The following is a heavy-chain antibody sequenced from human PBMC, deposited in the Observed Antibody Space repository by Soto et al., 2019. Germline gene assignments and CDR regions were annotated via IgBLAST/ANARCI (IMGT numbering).Heavy chain of an antibody. D-gene: IGHD2-2*01. V-gene: IGHV3-23*01. Sequence: GGSLRLSCAASGFTFSSYAMSWVRQAPGKGLEWVSAISGSGGSTYYADSVKGRFTISRDNSKNTLYLQMNSLRAEDTAVYYCAKAIVLVPAAIRPYYCGMDVWGQGTTVTVSS. J-gene: IGHJ6*02. CDR3: AKAIVLVPAAIRPYYCGMDV. CDR1: GFTFSSYA. CDR2: ISGSGGST.